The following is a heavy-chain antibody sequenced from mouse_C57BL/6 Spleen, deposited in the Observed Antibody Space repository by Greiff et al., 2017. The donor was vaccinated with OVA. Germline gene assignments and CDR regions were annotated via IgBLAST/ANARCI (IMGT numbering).Heavy chain of an antibody. Sequence: EVKLVESGGGLVKPGGSLKLSCAASGFTFSSYAMSWVRQTPEKRLEWVATISDGGSYTYYPDNVKGRFTISRDNAKNNLYLQMSHLKSEDTAMYYCARGGGDYDWFAYWGQGTLVTVSA. D-gene: IGHD2-4*01. J-gene: IGHJ3*01. V-gene: IGHV5-4*03. CDR3: ARGGGDYDWFAY. CDR1: GFTFSSYA. CDR2: ISDGGSYT.